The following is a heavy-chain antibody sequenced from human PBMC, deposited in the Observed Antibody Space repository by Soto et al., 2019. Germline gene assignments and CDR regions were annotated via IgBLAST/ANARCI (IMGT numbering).Heavy chain of an antibody. Sequence: QVQLQESGPGLVKPSQTLSLTCTVSGGSISSGDYYWSWIRQPPGKGLEWIGYIYYSGSTYYNPSDKARVTISVDTSKTPFSLKLSSVTAADTAVYYCAREWYGDYARDWFDPWGQGTLVTVSS. CDR1: GGSISSGDYY. J-gene: IGHJ5*02. CDR3: AREWYGDYARDWFDP. D-gene: IGHD4-17*01. CDR2: IYYSGST. V-gene: IGHV4-30-4*01.